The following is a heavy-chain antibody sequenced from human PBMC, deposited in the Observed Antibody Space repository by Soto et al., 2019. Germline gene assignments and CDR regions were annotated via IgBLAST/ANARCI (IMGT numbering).Heavy chain of an antibody. CDR3: ARGTGAAACWYYDSSGYYSY. CDR2: FSSSSSTI. J-gene: IGHJ4*02. V-gene: IGHV3-48*01. CDR1: GFTFSTYS. Sequence: EVQLVESGGGLVQPGGSLRLSCAASGFTFSTYSMNWVRQAPGKGLEWVSYFSSSSSTIYYADSVKGRFTISRDNAKNSLYRQMISLRAEDRAVYYCARGTGAAACWYYDSSGYYSYWGQGTLVTVSS. D-gene: IGHD3-22*01.